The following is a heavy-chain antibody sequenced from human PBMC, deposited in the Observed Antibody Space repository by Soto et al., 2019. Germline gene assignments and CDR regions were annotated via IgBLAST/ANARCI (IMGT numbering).Heavy chain of an antibody. V-gene: IGHV4-59*11. CDR1: GGSISSHY. J-gene: IGHJ6*03. CDR2: IYYSGST. Sequence: SETLSLTCTVAGGSISSHYWSWIRQPPGKGLEWIGYIYYSGSTNYNPSLKSRVTISVDTSKNQFSLKLSSVTAADTAVYYCARDGRLPIYGSGSYQSYYYYYMDVWGKGTTVTVSS. D-gene: IGHD3-10*01. CDR3: ARDGRLPIYGSGSYQSYYYYYMDV.